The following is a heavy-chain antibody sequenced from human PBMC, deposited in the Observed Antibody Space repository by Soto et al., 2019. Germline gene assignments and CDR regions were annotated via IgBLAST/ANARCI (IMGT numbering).Heavy chain of an antibody. CDR3: AHRPSYCSGGSCYSGFDP. V-gene: IGHV2-5*02. D-gene: IGHD2-15*01. CDR1: GFSLSTSGVG. Sequence: SGPTLVNPTQTLTLTCTFSGFSLSTSGVGVGWIRQPPEKALECLALIYWDDDKRYSPSLKSRLTITKDTSKNQVVLTMTNMDPVDTATYYCAHRPSYCSGGSCYSGFDPWGQGTLVTVSS. J-gene: IGHJ5*02. CDR2: IYWDDDK.